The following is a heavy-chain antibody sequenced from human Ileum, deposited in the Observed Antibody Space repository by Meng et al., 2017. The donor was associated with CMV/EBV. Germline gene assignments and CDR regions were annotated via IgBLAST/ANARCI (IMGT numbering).Heavy chain of an antibody. CDR2: IYYSGST. J-gene: IGHJ4*02. CDR3: ASSLSGVANLIDY. Sequence: TVYGGSVSSGSYYWSWIRQPPGKGLEWIGYIYYSGSTNYNPSLKSRVTISVDTSKNQFSLKLSSVTAADTAVYYCASSLSGVANLIDYWGQGTLVTVSS. D-gene: IGHD3-3*01. CDR1: GGSVSSGSYY. V-gene: IGHV4-61*01.